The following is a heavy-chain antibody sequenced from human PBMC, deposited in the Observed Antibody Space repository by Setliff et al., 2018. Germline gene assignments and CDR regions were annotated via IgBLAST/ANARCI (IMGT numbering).Heavy chain of an antibody. CDR2: TIPMFGTT. CDR1: GATFSSYG. D-gene: IGHD3-22*01. Sequence: SVKVSCKASGATFSSYGISWVRRAPGQGLEWMGGTIPMFGTTEYAQKFQGRLTIITDESTNTAFMQLSSLRSDDTAVYYCVREGVDSRSSTDYRYYMDVWGKGTTVTVSS. V-gene: IGHV1-69*05. J-gene: IGHJ6*03. CDR3: VREGVDSRSSTDYRYYMDV.